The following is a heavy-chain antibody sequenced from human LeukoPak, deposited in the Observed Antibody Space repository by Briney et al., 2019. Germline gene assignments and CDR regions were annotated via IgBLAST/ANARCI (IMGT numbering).Heavy chain of an antibody. CDR3: ARDLITVTKGFHI. CDR1: TDSFSSHY. V-gene: IGHV4-59*11. Sequence: PSETLSLTCAVSTDSFSSHYWSWIRQPPGKGLEWIGYISYIGSTNYNPSLKSRVTISIETSKNQFSLKLRSVTAADTAVYYCARDLITVTKGFHIWGQGTMVSVSS. D-gene: IGHD4-17*01. CDR2: ISYIGST. J-gene: IGHJ3*02.